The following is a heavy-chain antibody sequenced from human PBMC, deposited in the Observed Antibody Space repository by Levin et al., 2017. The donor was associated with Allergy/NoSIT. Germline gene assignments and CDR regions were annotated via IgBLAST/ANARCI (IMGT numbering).Heavy chain of an antibody. CDR3: ARHRYGSAGDNFES. J-gene: IGHJ3*02. V-gene: IGHV4-39*01. Sequence: SETLSLTCTVSGGSITTTSCSWGWIRQPPGRVMEWIGSFYYSGNTYYTPPLKSRVTIFVDTSKNQFSLRLSSVTAADTAVYYCARHRYGSAGDNFESWGQGTMVTVSS. CDR2: FYYSGNT. CDR1: GGSITTTSCS. D-gene: IGHD6-19*01.